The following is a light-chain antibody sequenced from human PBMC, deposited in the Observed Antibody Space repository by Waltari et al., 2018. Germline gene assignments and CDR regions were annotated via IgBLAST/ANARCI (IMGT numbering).Light chain of an antibody. V-gene: IGLV2-23*01. Sequence: QSALPQPASVSGSPGQSIPISCTGPSRDVGSSNLVSWYQQHPGKAPKLMIYEGSKRPSGVSDRFSGSKSGNTASLTISGLQAEDEADYYCWSYAGSSTWVFGGGTKLTVL. CDR3: WSYAGSSTWV. CDR1: SRDVGSSNL. J-gene: IGLJ3*02. CDR2: EGS.